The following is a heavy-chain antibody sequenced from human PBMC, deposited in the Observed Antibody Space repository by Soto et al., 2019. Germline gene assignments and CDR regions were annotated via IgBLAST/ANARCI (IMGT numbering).Heavy chain of an antibody. Sequence: ASVKVSCKASGYTFTSYGISWVRQAPGQGLEWMGWISAYSGNTNYAQKLQGRVTMTTDTSTSTAYMELRSLRSDDTAVYYCARYYDILTGQGYYYGMDVWGQGTTVTVSS. D-gene: IGHD3-9*01. CDR3: ARYYDILTGQGYYYGMDV. V-gene: IGHV1-18*04. J-gene: IGHJ6*02. CDR1: GYTFTSYG. CDR2: ISAYSGNT.